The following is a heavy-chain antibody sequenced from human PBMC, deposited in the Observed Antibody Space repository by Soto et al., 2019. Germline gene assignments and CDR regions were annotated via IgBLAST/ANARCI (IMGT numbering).Heavy chain of an antibody. CDR1: GFTFSSYG. V-gene: IGHV3-33*01. Sequence: PGGSLRLSCAASGFTFSSYGMHWVRQAPGKGLEWVAVIWYDGSNKYYADSVKGRFTISRDNSKNTLYLQMNSLRAEDTAVYYCARAGLTVANDDGGDYFDYWGQGTLVTVSS. D-gene: IGHD2-21*01. CDR2: IWYDGSNK. CDR3: ARAGLTVANDDGGDYFDY. J-gene: IGHJ4*02.